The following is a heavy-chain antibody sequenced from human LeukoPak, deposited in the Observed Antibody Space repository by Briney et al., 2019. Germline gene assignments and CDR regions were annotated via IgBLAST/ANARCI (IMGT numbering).Heavy chain of an antibody. Sequence: SETLSLTCAVYGGSFSGYYWSWIRQAPGKGLEWIGDINHSGSTNYNPSLKSRVTISVDTSKNKFSLKLSSVTAADTAVYYCARTREYDDSSGPTANYFDYWGQGTLVTVSS. CDR3: ARTREYDDSSGPTANYFDY. V-gene: IGHV4-34*01. CDR1: GGSFSGYY. D-gene: IGHD3-22*01. CDR2: INHSGST. J-gene: IGHJ4*02.